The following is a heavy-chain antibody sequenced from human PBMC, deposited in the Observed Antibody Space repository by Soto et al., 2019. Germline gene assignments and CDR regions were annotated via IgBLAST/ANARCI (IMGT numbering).Heavy chain of an antibody. J-gene: IGHJ4*02. Sequence: EVQLLESGGGLVQPGGSLRLSCAASGFTFSSYAMSWFRQAPGKGLEWVSAFSGSGGSTYYADSVKGRFTISSDNSKNALDLQMNSRRAEDTAVYYCAKDRRVMAATKGLYYFDYWVQRTLVTVSS. CDR1: GFTFSSYA. CDR3: AKDRRVMAATKGLYYFDY. D-gene: IGHD6-25*01. CDR2: FSGSGGST. V-gene: IGHV3-23*01.